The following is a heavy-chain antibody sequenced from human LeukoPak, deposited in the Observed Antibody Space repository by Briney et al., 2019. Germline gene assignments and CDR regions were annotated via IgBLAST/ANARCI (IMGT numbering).Heavy chain of an antibody. CDR1: GYTFTSYG. J-gene: IGHJ5*02. Sequence: ASVKVSCKASGYTFTSYGISWVRQAPGQGLEWMGWISAYNGNTNYAQKLQGRVTMTTDTSTSTAYMGLSSLRSEDKAVYYCARGGSPYPGVGVMDSNWFDPRGQGTLVTVSS. CDR3: ARGGSPYPGVGVMDSNWFDP. D-gene: IGHD3-16*01. V-gene: IGHV1-18*04. CDR2: ISAYNGNT.